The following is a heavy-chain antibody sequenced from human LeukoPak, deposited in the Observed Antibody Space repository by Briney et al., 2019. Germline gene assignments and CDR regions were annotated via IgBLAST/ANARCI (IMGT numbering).Heavy chain of an antibody. Sequence: VASVKVSCKASGGTFSSYAISWVRQAPGQGLEWMGRIIPIFGTANYAQKFQGRVTITTDGSTSTAYMELSSLRSEDTAVYYCARESQTGWLQLDYWGQGTLVTVSS. J-gene: IGHJ4*02. V-gene: IGHV1-69*05. CDR2: IIPIFGTA. CDR3: ARESQTGWLQLDY. CDR1: GGTFSSYA. D-gene: IGHD5-24*01.